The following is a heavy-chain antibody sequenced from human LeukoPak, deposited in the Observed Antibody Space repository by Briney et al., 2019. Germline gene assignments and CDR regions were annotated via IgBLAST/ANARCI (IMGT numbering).Heavy chain of an antibody. V-gene: IGHV3-33*01. Sequence: GTSLRLSCSASGFTFSTCAMHWVRQGPGKWLEWVSIIWDDGSNENYVDSVKGRFTISRDNSKDTLFLQMNSLRVEDTGVYYCARGSHSGSYWGDQDAFDIWGQGTTVTVSS. D-gene: IGHD1-26*01. CDR3: ARGSHSGSYWGDQDAFDI. CDR2: IWDDGSNE. J-gene: IGHJ3*02. CDR1: GFTFSTCA.